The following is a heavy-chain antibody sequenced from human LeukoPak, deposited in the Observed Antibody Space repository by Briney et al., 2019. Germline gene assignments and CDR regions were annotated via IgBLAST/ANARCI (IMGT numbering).Heavy chain of an antibody. D-gene: IGHD3-22*01. CDR3: AKDLTYYYDSSGYS. Sequence: GGSLRLSCAASGFTFSSYGMPWVRQAPGKGLEWVAVISYDGSNKYYADSVKGRFTISRDNSKNTLYLQMNSLRAEDTAVYYCAKDLTYYYDSSGYSWGQGTLVTVSS. J-gene: IGHJ5*02. V-gene: IGHV3-30*18. CDR1: GFTFSSYG. CDR2: ISYDGSNK.